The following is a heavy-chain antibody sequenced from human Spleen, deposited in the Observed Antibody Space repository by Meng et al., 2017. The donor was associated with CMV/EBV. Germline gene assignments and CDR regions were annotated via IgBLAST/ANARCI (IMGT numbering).Heavy chain of an antibody. CDR2: ISSSSSYI. D-gene: IGHD6-13*01. J-gene: IGHJ4*02. CDR1: GFTFSSYS. CDR3: ARVDEGIAAPTYDY. Sequence: GESLKISCAASGFTFSSYSMNWVRQAPGKGLEWVSSISSSSSYIYYADSVKGRFTISRDNAKNSLYLQMNSLRAEDTAVYYCARVDEGIAAPTYDYWGQGTLVTVSS. V-gene: IGHV3-21*01.